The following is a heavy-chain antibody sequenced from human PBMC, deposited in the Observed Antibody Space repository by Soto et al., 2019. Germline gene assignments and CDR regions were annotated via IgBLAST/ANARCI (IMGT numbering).Heavy chain of an antibody. CDR3: ARDGREASGIDV. J-gene: IGHJ6*02. CDR1: GGSISSHY. Sequence: QVQLEESGPGLVKPSETLSLTCTVSGGSISSHYWSWVRQAPGKGLEWIGCIYYRGNTFCNPSLKSRGTISVDTSNNQFSLKLDSVTPADTAVYYCARDGREASGIDVWGQGTAVTVSS. D-gene: IGHD1-26*01. CDR2: IYYRGNT. V-gene: IGHV4-59*11.